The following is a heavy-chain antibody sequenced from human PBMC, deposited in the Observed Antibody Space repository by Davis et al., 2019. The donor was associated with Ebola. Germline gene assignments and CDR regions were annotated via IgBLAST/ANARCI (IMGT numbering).Heavy chain of an antibody. CDR3: AGYDYGDSGAFDF. Sequence: MPWGSLRLSCTVSAGSISSYYWSWIRQPPGKGLEWIGFIHYRGSTNYSPPFKSRVTLSVDTSRNQFSLKLTSVTAADTAVYYCAGYDYGDSGAFDFWGQGTLVTVSS. CDR1: AGSISSYY. V-gene: IGHV4-59*03. CDR2: IHYRGST. J-gene: IGHJ3*01. D-gene: IGHD4-17*01.